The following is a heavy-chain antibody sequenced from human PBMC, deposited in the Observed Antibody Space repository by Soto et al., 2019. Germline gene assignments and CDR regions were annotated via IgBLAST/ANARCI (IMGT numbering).Heavy chain of an antibody. CDR2: ISAYNGNT. V-gene: IGHV1-18*01. CDR1: GYTFTSYG. CDR3: ARSRMRSGWYYFDY. J-gene: IGHJ4*02. D-gene: IGHD6-19*01. Sequence: GASVKVSCKASGYTFTSYGISWVRQAPGQGLEWMGWISAYNGNTNYAQKLQGRVTMTTDTSTSTAYMELRSLRSDDTAVYYCARSRMRSGWYYFDYWGQGTLVTVSS.